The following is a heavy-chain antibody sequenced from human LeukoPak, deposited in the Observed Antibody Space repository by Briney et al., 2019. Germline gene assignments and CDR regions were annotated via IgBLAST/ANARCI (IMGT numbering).Heavy chain of an antibody. Sequence: ASVKVSFKVSGYTLTELSMHWVRQAPAKGIEWMGGFDPEDGETIYAQKFQGRVTMTEDTSTDTAYMELSSLRSEDTAVYYCATGVGGEYYYYMDVWGKGTTVTVSS. V-gene: IGHV1-24*01. CDR2: FDPEDGET. J-gene: IGHJ6*03. D-gene: IGHD1-26*01. CDR3: ATGVGGEYYYYMDV. CDR1: GYTLTELS.